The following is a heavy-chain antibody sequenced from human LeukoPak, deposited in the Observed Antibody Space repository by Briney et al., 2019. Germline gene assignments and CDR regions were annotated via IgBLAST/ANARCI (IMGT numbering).Heavy chain of an antibody. V-gene: IGHV3-49*03. Sequence: GGSLRLSCTASGFTFGDYAMSWFRQAPGTGLEWVGFIRSKAYGGTTEYAASVKGRFTISRDDSKSIAYLQMNSLKTEDTAVYYCTWIYDSSGYYFNWYFDLWGRGTLVTVSS. J-gene: IGHJ2*01. CDR3: TWIYDSSGYYFNWYFDL. CDR2: IRSKAYGGTT. CDR1: GFTFGDYA. D-gene: IGHD3-22*01.